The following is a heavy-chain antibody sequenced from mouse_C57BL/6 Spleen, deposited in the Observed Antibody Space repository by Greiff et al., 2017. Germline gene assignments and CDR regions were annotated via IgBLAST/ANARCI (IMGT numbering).Heavy chain of an antibody. CDR3: ARDRVGNHFDY. D-gene: IGHD2-1*01. J-gene: IGHJ2*01. CDR2: ISSGGDYI. CDR1: GFTFSSYA. V-gene: IGHV5S21*01. Sequence: EVKLMESGEGLVKPGGSLKLSCAASGFTFSSYAMSWARQTPEKRLEWVAYISSGGDYIYSADTVKGRFTLSRDNARNTLYLQMSSLTSEDTAMYYCARDRVGNHFDYWGQGTTRTVSS.